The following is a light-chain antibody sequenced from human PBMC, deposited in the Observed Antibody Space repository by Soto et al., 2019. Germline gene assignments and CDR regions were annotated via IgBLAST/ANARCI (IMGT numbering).Light chain of an antibody. CDR3: QQYNTYS. Sequence: DIQMTQSPSSLSASVGDRVTITCRASQSITGYLNWYQQKPGKVPKLLIYAASTLQSGVPSRFSGSGSGTDFSLTISSLQPDDFATYYCQQYNTYSFGQGTKVEIK. J-gene: IGKJ1*01. CDR2: AAS. CDR1: QSITGY. V-gene: IGKV1-39*01.